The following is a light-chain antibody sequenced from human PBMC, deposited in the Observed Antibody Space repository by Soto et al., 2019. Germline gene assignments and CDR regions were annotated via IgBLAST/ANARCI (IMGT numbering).Light chain of an antibody. CDR2: GNS. J-gene: IGLJ1*01. CDR3: QSYDSSLSAYV. Sequence: QSVLAQPPSVSGAPGQKVTISCTGSSSNIGAGYDLHWYQQLPGTAPKLLLYGNSNRPSGVPDRFSGSKSGTSASLAITGLQAEDEADYYCQSYDSSLSAYVFGTGPRSPS. CDR1: SSNIGAGYD. V-gene: IGLV1-40*01.